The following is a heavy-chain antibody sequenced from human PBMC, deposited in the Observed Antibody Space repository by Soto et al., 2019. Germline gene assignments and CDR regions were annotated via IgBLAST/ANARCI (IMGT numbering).Heavy chain of an antibody. V-gene: IGHV1-18*04. CDR2: ISGKNWNT. CDR3: ARDRHYDLWSGSYYGMDV. Sequence: AAVQGSCKASGYTFISHGISWVRQALGQGLEWMGWISGKNWNTNYARKLQGRVILTTDTSTSAAYMELRSRRAEDAAVYYCARDRHYDLWSGSYYGMDVWGQGTTVTVS. D-gene: IGHD3-3*01. J-gene: IGHJ6*02. CDR1: GYTFISHG.